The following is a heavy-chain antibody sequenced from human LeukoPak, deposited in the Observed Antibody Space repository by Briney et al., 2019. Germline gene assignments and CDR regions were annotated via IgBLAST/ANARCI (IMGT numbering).Heavy chain of an antibody. CDR3: ARDHSSSWYERGRLLDY. CDR2: IYSGGST. D-gene: IGHD6-13*01. J-gene: IGHJ4*02. Sequence: GGSLRLSCAASGFTVSSNYMSWVRQAPGKGLEWVSVIYSGGSTYYADSVKGRFTISRDNSKNTLYLQMNSLRAEDTAVYYCARDHSSSWYERGRLLDYWGQGTLVTVSS. CDR1: GFTVSSNY. V-gene: IGHV3-66*01.